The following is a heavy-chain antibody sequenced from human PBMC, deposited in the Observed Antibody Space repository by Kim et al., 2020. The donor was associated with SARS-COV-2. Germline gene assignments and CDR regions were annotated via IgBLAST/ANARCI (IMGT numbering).Heavy chain of an antibody. D-gene: IGHD1-1*01. CDR2: ISSSSSYI. CDR3: ARVVGYNWNDGAFDI. J-gene: IGHJ3*02. Sequence: GGSLRLSCAASRFTFSSQSMNWVRQAPGKGLEWVSSISSSSSYIYYADSVKGRFTISRDNAKNSLYLQMNSLRAEDTAVYYCARVVGYNWNDGAFDIWGQGTMVTVSS. V-gene: IGHV3-21*01. CDR1: RFTFSSQS.